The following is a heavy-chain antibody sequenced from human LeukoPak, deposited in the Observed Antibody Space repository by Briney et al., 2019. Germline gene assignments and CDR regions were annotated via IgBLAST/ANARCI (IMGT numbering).Heavy chain of an antibody. CDR3: AKVITIRWAGLDY. D-gene: IGHD3-10*01. Sequence: PGGSLRLSCAASGFTFSRYDMNWVRQAPGKGLEWVSSISSSGSYIYYADSVKGRFTISRDNSKNTLYLQMNSLRAEDTALYYCAKVITIRWAGLDYWGQGTLVTVSS. CDR1: GFTFSRYD. J-gene: IGHJ4*02. V-gene: IGHV3-21*01. CDR2: ISSSGSYI.